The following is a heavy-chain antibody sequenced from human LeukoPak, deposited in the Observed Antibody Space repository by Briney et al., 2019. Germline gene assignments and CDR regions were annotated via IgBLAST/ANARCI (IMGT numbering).Heavy chain of an antibody. CDR3: ARGGWDCSSTSCYAQFRY. CDR2: INPNSGGT. J-gene: IGHJ4*02. V-gene: IGHV1-2*02. Sequence: GASVKVSCKASGYTFTGYYMHWVRQPPGQGLEWMGWINPNSGGTNYAQKFQGRVTMTRDTSISTAYMELSRLRSDDTAVYYCARGGWDCSSTSCYAQFRYWGQGTLVTVSS. D-gene: IGHD2-2*01. CDR1: GYTFTGYY.